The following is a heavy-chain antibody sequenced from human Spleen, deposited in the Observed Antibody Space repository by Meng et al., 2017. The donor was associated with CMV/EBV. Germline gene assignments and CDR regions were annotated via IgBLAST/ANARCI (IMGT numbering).Heavy chain of an antibody. CDR2: ISAYNDDI. D-gene: IGHD1-26*01. V-gene: IGHV1-18*01. J-gene: IGHJ5*02. Sequence: YTFTNFGIAWGRQAPGQGLEWMGWISAYNDDINYAHKFRGRFTMTTDTSTSTAYMELRSLISDDTAIYYCARDRCGTCPSGWWFDPWGQGTLVTVSS. CDR1: YTFTNFG. CDR3: ARDRCGTCPSGWWFDP.